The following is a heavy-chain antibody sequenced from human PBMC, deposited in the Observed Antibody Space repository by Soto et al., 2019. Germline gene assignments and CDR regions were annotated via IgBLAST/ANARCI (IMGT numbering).Heavy chain of an antibody. CDR3: TTELDPRVVVVAATKGGSYFDY. CDR1: GFTFSNAW. CDR2: IKSKTDGGTT. Sequence: PGGSLRLSCAASGFTFSNAWMNWVRQAPGKGLEWVGRIKSKTDGGTTDYAAPVKGRFTISRDDSKNTLYLQMNSLKTDDTAVYYCTTELDPRVVVVAATKGGSYFDYWGQGTLVTVSS. J-gene: IGHJ4*02. D-gene: IGHD2-15*01. V-gene: IGHV3-15*07.